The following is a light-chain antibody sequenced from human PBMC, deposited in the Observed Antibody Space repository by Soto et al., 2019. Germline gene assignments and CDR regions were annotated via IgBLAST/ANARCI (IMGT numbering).Light chain of an antibody. CDR3: QQYNNWPLT. V-gene: IGKV3-15*01. CDR1: LSVSSD. J-gene: IGKJ4*01. Sequence: IVMTQSPATLSLSPGERATLSCRASLSVSSDLAWYRQKPGQAPRLLIYRAFTRATGIPARFSGSAFGTDFTLTISSLQSEDFAVYYCQQYNNWPLTFGGGTKGDIK. CDR2: RAF.